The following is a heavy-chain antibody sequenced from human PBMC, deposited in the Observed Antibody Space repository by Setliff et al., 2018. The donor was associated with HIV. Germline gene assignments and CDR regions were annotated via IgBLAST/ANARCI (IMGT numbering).Heavy chain of an antibody. D-gene: IGHD3-9*01. CDR3: ARGSLLGYFDWLFPD. Sequence: ASVKVSCKASGYTFTGYYMHWVRQAPGQGLEWMGWINPHSGGTNYAQKFQGRVTMTRDTSISTAYMELSRLRSDDTAVYYCARGSLLGYFDWLFPDWGQGTLVTVSS. J-gene: IGHJ4*02. CDR2: INPHSGGT. V-gene: IGHV1-2*02. CDR1: GYTFTGYY.